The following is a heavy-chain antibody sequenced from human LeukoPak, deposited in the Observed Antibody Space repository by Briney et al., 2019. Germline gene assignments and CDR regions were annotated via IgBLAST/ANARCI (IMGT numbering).Heavy chain of an antibody. Sequence: ASVKVSCKASGYTFTSYGISWVRQAPGQGLEWMGWISAYNGNTNYAQKLQGRVTMTTDTSTSTAYMELRSLRSDDTAVYYCASIAAAGEAFDIWGQGTMVTVSS. CDR3: ASIAAAGEAFDI. J-gene: IGHJ3*02. CDR1: GYTFTSYG. CDR2: ISAYNGNT. V-gene: IGHV1-18*01. D-gene: IGHD6-13*01.